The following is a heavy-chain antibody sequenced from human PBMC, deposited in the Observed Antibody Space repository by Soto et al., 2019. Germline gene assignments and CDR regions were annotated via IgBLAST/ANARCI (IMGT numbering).Heavy chain of an antibody. J-gene: IGHJ3*02. CDR3: AKATATGGGAFDI. Sequence: AASGFTCSSYDMSWVRQAPGKGLEWVSTILVGGSTHYPDSVKGRFTISRDNSRNTVFLQMNSLTAGDTAVYYCAKATATGGGAFDICGQGTMVTVSS. V-gene: IGHV3-23*01. D-gene: IGHD2-8*02. CDR2: ILVGGST. CDR1: GFTCSSYD.